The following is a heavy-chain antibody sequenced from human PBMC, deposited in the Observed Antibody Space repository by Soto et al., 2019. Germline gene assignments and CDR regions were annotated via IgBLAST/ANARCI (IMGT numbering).Heavy chain of an antibody. CDR1: GFTFDDYA. CDR3: AKDILTGWDGRYYYYYGMDV. J-gene: IGHJ6*02. Sequence: EVPLVESGGGLVQPGRSLRLSCAASGFTFDDYAMHWVRQAPGKGLEWVSGISWNSGSIGYADSVKGRFTISRDNAKNSLYLQMNSLRAEDTALYYCAKDILTGWDGRYYYYYGMDVWGQGTTVTVSS. D-gene: IGHD3-9*01. V-gene: IGHV3-9*01. CDR2: ISWNSGSI.